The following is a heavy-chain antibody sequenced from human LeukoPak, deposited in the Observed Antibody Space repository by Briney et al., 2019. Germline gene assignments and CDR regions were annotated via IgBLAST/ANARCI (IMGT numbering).Heavy chain of an antibody. CDR2: ISGSGGST. Sequence: PGGSLRLSCAASGFTFSSYAMSWVRQAPGKGLEWVSAISGSGGSTYYADSVKGRFTISRDNSKNTLYLQMNSLRAEDTAVYSCAKGSRNSLGASFDYWGQGTLVPVSS. D-gene: IGHD1-26*01. CDR1: GFTFSSYA. CDR3: AKGSRNSLGASFDY. J-gene: IGHJ4*02. V-gene: IGHV3-23*01.